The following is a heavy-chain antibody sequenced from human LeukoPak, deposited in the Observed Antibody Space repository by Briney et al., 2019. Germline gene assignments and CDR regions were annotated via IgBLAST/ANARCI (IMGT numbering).Heavy chain of an antibody. V-gene: IGHV4-39*07. CDR3: ARAGYYYGGSGYYYFDY. CDR2: IYYSGST. Sequence: PSETLSLTCTVSGVSISSGSYYWTWIRQPAGKGLEWIGSIYYSGSTYYNPSLKSRVTISVDTSKNQFSLKLSSVTAADTAVYYCARAGYYYGGSGYYYFDYWGQGTLVTVSS. CDR1: GVSISSGSYY. D-gene: IGHD3-22*01. J-gene: IGHJ4*02.